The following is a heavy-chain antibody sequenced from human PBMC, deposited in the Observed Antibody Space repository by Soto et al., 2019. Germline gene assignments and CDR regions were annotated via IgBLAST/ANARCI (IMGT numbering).Heavy chain of an antibody. D-gene: IGHD3-10*02. J-gene: IGHJ6*02. Sequence: GGSLRLSCAASGFTFSNAWMNWVRQAPGKGLEWVGRIKSKTDGGTTDYAAPVKGRFTISRDDSKNTLYLQMNSLKTEDTAVYYCTTDPSYVEYYYYYGMDVWGQGTTVTVSS. V-gene: IGHV3-15*07. CDR3: TTDPSYVEYYYYYGMDV. CDR1: GFTFSNAW. CDR2: IKSKTDGGTT.